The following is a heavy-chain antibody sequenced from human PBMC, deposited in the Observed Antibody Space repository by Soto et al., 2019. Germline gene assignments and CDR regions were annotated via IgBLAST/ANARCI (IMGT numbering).Heavy chain of an antibody. CDR3: ARIAGGGGKTSYYYLYGMDV. V-gene: IGHV1-3*01. Sequence: ASVKVSCKASGYTFTSYAMHWVRQAPGQRLAWLGWINGGNGDTKYSQKFQGRVTITRGTTASTAYMELSSLRSEEPAVYYWARIAGGGGKTSYYYLYGMDVWGQGTTVTVSS. J-gene: IGHJ6*02. CDR2: INGGNGDT. D-gene: IGHD3-16*01. CDR1: GYTFTSYA.